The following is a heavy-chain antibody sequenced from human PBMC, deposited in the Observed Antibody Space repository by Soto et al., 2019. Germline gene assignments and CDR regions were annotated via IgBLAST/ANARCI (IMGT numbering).Heavy chain of an antibody. CDR3: ATESGSTYGYFDH. CDR1: GGSVTSDEDY. Sequence: SETLSLTCTVSGGSVTSDEDYWTWIRQSPGKGLEWIGYISNSGSTGYNPSLKTRLSMSVDRSKNQFTLRLTPVTAADTAVYFCATESGSTYGYFDHWGQGTQVTVSS. D-gene: IGHD5-18*01. J-gene: IGHJ4*02. CDR2: ISNSGST. V-gene: IGHV4-30-4*01.